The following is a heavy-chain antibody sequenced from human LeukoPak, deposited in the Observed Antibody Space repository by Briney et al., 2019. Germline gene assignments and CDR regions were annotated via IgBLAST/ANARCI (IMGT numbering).Heavy chain of an antibody. Sequence: GGSLRLSCAASGFTFSSYAMHWVRQAPGKGLEWVSAISGSGGGTYYADSVKGRFTISRDNSKNTLYLQLNSLRAEDTAVYYCAKASRRHCGSSSCYTLDYWGQGALVTVSS. CDR2: ISGSGGGT. J-gene: IGHJ4*02. CDR1: GFTFSSYA. D-gene: IGHD2-2*02. CDR3: AKASRRHCGSSSCYTLDY. V-gene: IGHV3-23*01.